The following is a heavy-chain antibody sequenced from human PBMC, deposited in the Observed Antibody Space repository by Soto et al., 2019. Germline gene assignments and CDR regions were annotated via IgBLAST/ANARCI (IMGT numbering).Heavy chain of an antibody. CDR1: GGTFRTAA. V-gene: IGHV1-69*12. Sequence: QVQLEQSGAEVKKPGSSVKVSCKASGGTFRTAAISWVRQAPGQGLEWMGGIMPVFRTPEYAQKFQGRVTITADESTHTAYMELSGLRSDDPAVYYCARDNDRPQLGGNYYYILDVWGQGTTITVSS. J-gene: IGHJ6*02. D-gene: IGHD2-8*01. CDR3: ARDNDRPQLGGNYYYILDV. CDR2: IMPVFRTP.